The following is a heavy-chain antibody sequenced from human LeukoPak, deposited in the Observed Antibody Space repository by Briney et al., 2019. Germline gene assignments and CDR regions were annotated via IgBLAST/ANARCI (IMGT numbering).Heavy chain of an antibody. CDR3: ARVPPYCSSTSCYRPSYYYYYGMDV. J-gene: IGHJ6*02. Sequence: PSETLSLTCAVYGGSFSGYYWSWIRQPPGKGLEWIGEINHSGSTNYDPSLKSRVTISVDTSKNQFSPKLSSVTAADTAVYYCARVPPYCSSTSCYRPSYYYYYGMDVWGQGTTVTVSS. D-gene: IGHD2-2*02. V-gene: IGHV4-34*01. CDR2: INHSGST. CDR1: GGSFSGYY.